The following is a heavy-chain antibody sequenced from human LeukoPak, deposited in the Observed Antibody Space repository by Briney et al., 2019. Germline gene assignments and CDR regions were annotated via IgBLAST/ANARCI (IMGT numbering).Heavy chain of an antibody. Sequence: SVKVSCKASGGTFSSYAISWVRQAPGQGLEWMGGIIPIFGTANYAQKFQGRVTITADESTSTAYMELSSLRSEDTAVYYCARYYSDYYYMDVWGKGTTVTVSS. CDR1: GGTFSSYA. CDR3: ARYYSDYYYMDV. J-gene: IGHJ6*03. D-gene: IGHD4-11*01. CDR2: IIPIFGTA. V-gene: IGHV1-69*01.